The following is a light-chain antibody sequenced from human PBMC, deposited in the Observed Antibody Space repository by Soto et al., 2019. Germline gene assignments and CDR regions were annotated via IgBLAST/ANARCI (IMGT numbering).Light chain of an antibody. J-gene: IGKJ5*01. V-gene: IGKV3-11*01. CDR3: QQRSYPIT. Sequence: EIVMTQSPATLSVSPGERATLSCRASQSVSSNLAWYQQKRGQAPRLLIYDASNRATGIPVRLSGSGSESDFTLTISSLEPEDFAVYYCQQRSYPITFGQGTRLEIK. CDR2: DAS. CDR1: QSVSSN.